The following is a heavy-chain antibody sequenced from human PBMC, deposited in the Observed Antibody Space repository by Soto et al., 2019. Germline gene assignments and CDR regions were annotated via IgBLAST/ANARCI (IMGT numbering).Heavy chain of an antibody. CDR3: ARVRLRFLEWSNPTNWFDP. CDR2: IYYSGST. Sequence: SETLSLTCTVSGGSISSGDYYWSWIRQPPGKGLEWIGYIYYSGSTYYNPSLKSRVTISVDTSKNQFSLKLSSVTAADTAVYYCARVRLRFLEWSNPTNWFDPWGQGTLVTVS. V-gene: IGHV4-30-4*01. J-gene: IGHJ5*02. D-gene: IGHD3-3*01. CDR1: GGSISSGDYY.